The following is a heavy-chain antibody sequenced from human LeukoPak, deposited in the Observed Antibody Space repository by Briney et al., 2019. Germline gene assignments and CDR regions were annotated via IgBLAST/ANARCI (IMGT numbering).Heavy chain of an antibody. Sequence: ASVKVSCKASGGTFSSYAISWVRQAPGQGLEWMGGIIPIFGTANYAQKFQGRVTITTDESTSTAYMELSSLRSEDTAVYYCARAQYSSSWTPYYHYMDVWGKGTTVTVSS. J-gene: IGHJ6*03. CDR2: IIPIFGTA. V-gene: IGHV1-69*05. CDR3: ARAQYSSSWTPYYHYMDV. CDR1: GGTFSSYA. D-gene: IGHD6-13*01.